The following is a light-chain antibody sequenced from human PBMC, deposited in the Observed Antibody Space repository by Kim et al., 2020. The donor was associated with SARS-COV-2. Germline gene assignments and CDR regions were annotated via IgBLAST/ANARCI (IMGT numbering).Light chain of an antibody. Sequence: IVLTQSPVILSLSPGETATLSCRASQDIVNYLAWYRQKPGQAPSLLIYDASVRASGVPARFRGSGSGTDFTLTISSLEPSDVAVYFCQQRSSWPPELSFGGGTKVDIK. CDR2: DAS. CDR3: QQRSSWPPELS. CDR1: QDIVNY. V-gene: IGKV3-11*01. J-gene: IGKJ4*01.